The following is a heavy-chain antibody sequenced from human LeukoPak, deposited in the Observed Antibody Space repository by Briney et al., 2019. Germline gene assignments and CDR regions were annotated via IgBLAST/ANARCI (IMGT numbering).Heavy chain of an antibody. V-gene: IGHV3-48*03. J-gene: IGHJ2*01. D-gene: IGHD4-23*01. CDR2: IGSGRYTI. CDR1: GFTFSSYE. CDR3: ARVTTVGGRYLDL. Sequence: PGGSLRLSCAGSGFTFSSYEMNWVRQAPGKGLEWIAYIGSGRYTIYYADSVKGRFTISRDNVKNSLYLQMNSLRSEDTAVYYCARVTTVGGRYLDLWGRGTLVTVSS.